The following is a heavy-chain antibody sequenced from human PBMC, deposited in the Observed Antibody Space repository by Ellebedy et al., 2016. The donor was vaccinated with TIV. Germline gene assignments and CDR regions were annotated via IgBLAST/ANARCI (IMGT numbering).Heavy chain of an antibody. J-gene: IGHJ4*02. Sequence: SETLSLXXTVSGGSISSYYWSWIRQPPGKGLEWIGYIYYSGSTNYNPSLKSRVTISVDTSKNQFSLKLSSVTAADTAVYYCARAGAAGQWLVHFDYWGQGTLVTVSS. CDR2: IYYSGST. CDR3: ARAGAAGQWLVHFDY. CDR1: GGSISSYY. V-gene: IGHV4-59*01. D-gene: IGHD6-19*01.